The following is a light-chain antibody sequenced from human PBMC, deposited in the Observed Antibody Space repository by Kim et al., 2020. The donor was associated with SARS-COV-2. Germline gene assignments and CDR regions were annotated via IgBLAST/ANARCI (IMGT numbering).Light chain of an antibody. V-gene: IGKV1-17*03. Sequence: ASVGDRVTITCRASQGINNYLVWFQQKPGKVPKCLIYAASNLQSGVPSRFSGSGSETEFTLTISNLQPEDLATYHCLQHKSYPWTFGQGTKVDIK. CDR2: AAS. CDR1: QGINNY. J-gene: IGKJ1*01. CDR3: LQHKSYPWT.